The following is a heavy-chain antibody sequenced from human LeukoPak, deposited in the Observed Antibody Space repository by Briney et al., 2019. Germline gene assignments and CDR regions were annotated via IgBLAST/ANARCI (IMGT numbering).Heavy chain of an antibody. J-gene: IGHJ4*02. CDR3: ARDYYDSSGYTPSFDY. CDR2: ISSSGSTI. Sequence: GGSLRLSCAASGFTFSDYYMSWIRQAPGKGLEWVSYISSSGSTIYYADSVKGRFTISRDNAKNSLYLQMNSLRAEDTAVYYCARDYYDSSGYTPSFDYWGQGTLVTVSS. CDR1: GFTFSDYY. D-gene: IGHD3-22*01. V-gene: IGHV3-11*04.